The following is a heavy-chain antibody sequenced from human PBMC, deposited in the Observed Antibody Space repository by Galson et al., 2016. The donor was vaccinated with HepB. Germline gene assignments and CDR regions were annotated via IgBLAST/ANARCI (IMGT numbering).Heavy chain of an antibody. CDR2: ISGSGATT. Sequence: SLRLSCAASGFTFSSYAMSWVRQAPGKGLEWVSAISGSGATTYYADSVKGRFTISGDNSKNTLHLQMNSLRAEDTAVYFCARDDAPQDYGDYWFNYWGQGTLVSVSS. CDR1: GFTFSSYA. V-gene: IGHV3-23*01. D-gene: IGHD4-17*01. CDR3: ARDDAPQDYGDYWFNY. J-gene: IGHJ4*02.